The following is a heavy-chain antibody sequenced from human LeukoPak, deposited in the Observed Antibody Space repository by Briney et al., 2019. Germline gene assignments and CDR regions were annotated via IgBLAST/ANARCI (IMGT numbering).Heavy chain of an antibody. J-gene: IGHJ4*02. CDR1: GFTFSSYW. V-gene: IGHV3-7*03. CDR2: INHNGNVN. D-gene: IGHD3-10*01. CDR3: AKDRGSYFDY. Sequence: GGSLRLSCAASGFTFSSYWMNWARQAPGKGLEWVASINHNGNVNYYVDSVKGRFTISRDNAKNSLYLQMSNLRAEDTAVYFCAKDRGSYFDYWGQGTLVTVSS.